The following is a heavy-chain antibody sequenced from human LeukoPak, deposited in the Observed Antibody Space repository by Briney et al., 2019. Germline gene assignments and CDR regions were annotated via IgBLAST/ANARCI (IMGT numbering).Heavy chain of an antibody. CDR1: GGSFSGYY. D-gene: IGHD6-19*01. Sequence: PSETLSLTCAVYGGSFSGYYWSWIRQPPGKGLEWIGEINHSGSTNYNPSLKSRVTISVDTSKNQFSLKLSSVTAADTAVYYCASSGWYSGRYWGQGTLVTVSS. CDR3: ASSGWYSGRY. CDR2: INHSGST. V-gene: IGHV4-34*01. J-gene: IGHJ4*02.